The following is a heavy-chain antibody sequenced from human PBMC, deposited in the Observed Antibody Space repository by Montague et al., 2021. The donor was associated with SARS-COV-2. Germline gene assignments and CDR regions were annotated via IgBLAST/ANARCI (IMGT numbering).Heavy chain of an antibody. CDR1: YGSFSGYY. D-gene: IGHD2-8*01. J-gene: IGHJ5*01. CDR3: ARGGSFCFDDVCYLPRSGFDS. V-gene: IGHV4-34*01. Sequence: SETLSLTRTLYYGSFSGYYWSWIRLAPGKGLEWIGEINHGGTTNXNPSRRSRVTMSVDTSKNQFSLNLTSVSAADTAVYYCARGGSFCFDDVCYLPRSGFDSWGQGTLVTVSS. CDR2: INHGGTT.